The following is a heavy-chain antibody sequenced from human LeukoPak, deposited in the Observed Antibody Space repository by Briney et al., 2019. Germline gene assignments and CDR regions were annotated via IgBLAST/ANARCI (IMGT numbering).Heavy chain of an antibody. Sequence: GGSLRLSCAVTGFTFNSYWMSWVRQAPGKGLEWVSYISSRGTTTYYADSVKGRFTISRDDAKNSLYLHMNSLRVEDTAVYYCARLYSSSSGLRASDYWGQGTLVTVSS. J-gene: IGHJ4*02. D-gene: IGHD6-6*01. CDR3: ARLYSSSSGLRASDY. CDR2: ISSRGTTT. CDR1: GFTFNSYW. V-gene: IGHV3-48*04.